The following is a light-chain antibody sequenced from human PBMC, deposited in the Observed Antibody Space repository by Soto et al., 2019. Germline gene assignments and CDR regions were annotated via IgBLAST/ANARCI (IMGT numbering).Light chain of an antibody. Sequence: DIVLTQSPCTLSLSPGERASLSCRASQSVSSNYLAWYQQKPGQAPRLLVYGASNRATGIPDRFSGSGSGTDFTLTISRLEPEDFAVYYCQQYDNSPPTFGGGTKVDI. CDR3: QQYDNSPPT. J-gene: IGKJ4*01. CDR1: QSVSSNY. CDR2: GAS. V-gene: IGKV3-20*01.